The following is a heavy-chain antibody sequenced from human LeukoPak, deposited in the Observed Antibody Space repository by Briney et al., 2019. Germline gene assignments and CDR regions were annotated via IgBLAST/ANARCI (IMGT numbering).Heavy chain of an antibody. D-gene: IGHD3-3*01. CDR2: INPNSGGT. V-gene: IGHV1-2*02. J-gene: IGHJ4*02. CDR1: GYTFTGYY. Sequence: ASVKVSCKASGYTFTGYYMHWVRQAPGQGLEWMGWINPNSGGTNYAQKFQGRVTMTRDTSISTAYMELSRLRSDDTAVYYCARGTPYYDFWSGYSDYWGQGTLVTVFS. CDR3: ARGTPYYDFWSGYSDY.